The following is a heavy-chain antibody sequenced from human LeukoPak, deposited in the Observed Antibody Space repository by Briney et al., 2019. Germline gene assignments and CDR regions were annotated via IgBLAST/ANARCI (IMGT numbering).Heavy chain of an antibody. CDR1: GASDSNYY. CDR2: FHYSGNT. J-gene: IGHJ4*02. Sequence: SETLTLTCRVSGASDSNYYWSWIRQSPGKGLEWIGFFHYSGNTNYNPSLNGRVPTPLNTSTDQPSFTLVPVTAADTAGNFCSRHRDGGPKSRLDFWGLGVLVPVSS. D-gene: IGHD2-15*01. V-gene: IGHV4-59*08. CDR3: SRHRDGGPKSRLDF.